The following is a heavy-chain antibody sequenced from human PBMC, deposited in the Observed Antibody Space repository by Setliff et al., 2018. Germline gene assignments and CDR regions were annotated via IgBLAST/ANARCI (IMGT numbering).Heavy chain of an antibody. D-gene: IGHD3-22*01. CDR2: IYYSGST. CDR3: ARLGSARYDSSGYYPDNWFDP. V-gene: IGHV4-39*01. CDR1: GGSISSSSYY. J-gene: IGHJ5*02. Sequence: SETLSLTCTVSGGSISSSSYYWGWIRQPPGKGLEWIGSIYYSGSTYYNPSLKSRVTISVDTSKNQYSLKLSSVTAADTAVYYCARLGSARYDSSGYYPDNWFDPWGQGTLVTVSS.